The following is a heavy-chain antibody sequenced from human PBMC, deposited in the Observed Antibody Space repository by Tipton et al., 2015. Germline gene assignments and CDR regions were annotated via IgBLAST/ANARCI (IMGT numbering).Heavy chain of an antibody. J-gene: IGHJ3*02. CDR2: IKQDESEK. CDR3: ARGALGRRSDAFDI. CDR1: GFTVSDYW. D-gene: IGHD3-16*01. V-gene: IGHV3-7*01. Sequence: QLVQSGGGLVQPGGSLRLSCAASGFTVSDYWMSWVRQAPGKGLEWVANIKQDESEKNYVDSVKGRFTISRDNAKNSLYLQMNSLRADDTAVYYCARGALGRRSDAFDIWGQGTMVTVSS.